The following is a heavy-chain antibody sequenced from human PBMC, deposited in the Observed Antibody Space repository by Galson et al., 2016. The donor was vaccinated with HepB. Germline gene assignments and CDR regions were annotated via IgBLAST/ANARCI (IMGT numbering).Heavy chain of an antibody. D-gene: IGHD3-16*02. V-gene: IGHV3-23*01. CDR2: ISGSGGST. Sequence: SLRLSCAASGFTFSSYAMSWVRQAPGKGLEWVSAISGSGGSTYYADSVKGRFTISRDNSKNTLYLQMNSLRAEDTAGYYCAKVSDYDYVWGSYRRDDAFDIWGQGTMVTVSS. CDR1: GFTFSSYA. J-gene: IGHJ3*02. CDR3: AKVSDYDYVWGSYRRDDAFDI.